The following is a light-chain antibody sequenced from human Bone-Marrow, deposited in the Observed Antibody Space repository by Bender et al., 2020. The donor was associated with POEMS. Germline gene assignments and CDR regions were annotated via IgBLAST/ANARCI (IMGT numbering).Light chain of an antibody. CDR2: DVT. V-gene: IGLV2-14*03. Sequence: QSALTQPPSASGSPGQSITISCTGTSSDVGGSKYVYWYQQHPGKAPKLMIYDVTNRPSGVSHRFSGSKSGNTASLSISGLQAEDEAGYYCGSYISGSRVFGGGTKLTVL. CDR1: SSDVGGSKY. J-gene: IGLJ3*02. CDR3: GSYISGSRV.